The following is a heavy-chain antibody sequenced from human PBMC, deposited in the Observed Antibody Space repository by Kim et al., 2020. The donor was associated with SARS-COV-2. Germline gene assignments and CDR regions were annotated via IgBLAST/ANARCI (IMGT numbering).Heavy chain of an antibody. J-gene: IGHJ3*02. V-gene: IGHV1-69*13. CDR1: GGTFSSYA. CDR2: IIPIFGTA. CDR3: ARDLGDYYGSGSYYPTLGYAFDI. Sequence: SVKVSCKASGGTFSSYAISWVRQAPGQGLEWMGGIIPIFGTANYAQKFQGRVTITADESTSTAYMELSSLRSEDTAVYYCARDLGDYYGSGSYYPTLGYAFDIWGQGTMVTVSS. D-gene: IGHD3-10*01.